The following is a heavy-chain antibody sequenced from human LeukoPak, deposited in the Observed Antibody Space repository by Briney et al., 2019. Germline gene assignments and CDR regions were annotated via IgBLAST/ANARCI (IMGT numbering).Heavy chain of an antibody. CDR1: GYTLTNYA. J-gene: IGHJ4*02. V-gene: IGHV7-4-1*02. CDR3: ARVQGYCSTTSCYPHY. D-gene: IGHD2-2*01. CDR2: INTNTGNP. Sequence: ASVKVSCKASGYTLTNYALNWVRQAPEQGLEWMGWINTNTGNPTYAQGFTGRFVFSLDTSVNTAYLQISSLKAEDTAIYYCARVQGYCSTTSCYPHYWGQGTLVTVSS.